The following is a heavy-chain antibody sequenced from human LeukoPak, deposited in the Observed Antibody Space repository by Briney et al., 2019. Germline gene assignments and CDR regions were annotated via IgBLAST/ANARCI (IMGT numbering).Heavy chain of an antibody. D-gene: IGHD5-12*01. Sequence: PSEILSLTCTVSGGSISSYYWSWIRQPPGKGLEWIGYIYYSGSTNYNPSLKSRVTISVDTSKNQFSLKLSSVTAADTAVYYCASDGGYDWGNWFDRWGQGTLVTVSS. CDR1: GGSISSYY. CDR2: IYYSGST. CDR3: ASDGGYDWGNWFDR. J-gene: IGHJ5*02. V-gene: IGHV4-59*01.